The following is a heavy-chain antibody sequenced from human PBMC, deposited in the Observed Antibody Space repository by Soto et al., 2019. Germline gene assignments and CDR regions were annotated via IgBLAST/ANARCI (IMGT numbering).Heavy chain of an antibody. CDR3: ARDSHQPSGLGMDV. D-gene: IGHD6-25*01. J-gene: IGHJ6*02. CDR1: GGNFNSYA. V-gene: IGHV1-69*12. CDR2: IIPIFGIP. Sequence: QVQLVQSGAEVKKPGSSVKVSCKPSGGNFNSYAVSWVRQAPGQGLEWMGGIIPIFGIPSYAQDFQGRVTITADGSTSTVYMELSSLTYQDTAVYYCARDSHQPSGLGMDVWGQGTTVTVSS.